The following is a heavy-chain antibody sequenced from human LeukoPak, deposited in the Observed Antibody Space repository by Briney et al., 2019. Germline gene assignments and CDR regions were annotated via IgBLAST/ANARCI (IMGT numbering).Heavy chain of an antibody. CDR3: VKDRTIVVVPTSIDSFDT. V-gene: IGHV3-23*01. D-gene: IGHD2-2*01. CDR1: GFMFSSYA. J-gene: IGHJ3*02. CDR2: NSGSGERT. Sequence: GGSLRLSCAASGFMFSSYAMNWVRQAPGKVLEWVSRNSGSGERTDYGDSVKGRFTLSRDKSKNTLYLQMVSLRGEDTARYYCVKDRTIVVVPTSIDSFDTWGQGAMVIVSS.